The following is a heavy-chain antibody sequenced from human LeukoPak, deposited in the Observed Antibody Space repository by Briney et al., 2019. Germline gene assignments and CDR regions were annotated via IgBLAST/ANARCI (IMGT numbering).Heavy chain of an antibody. CDR1: GFTFXSYP. CDR3: AARPRTPPRFDY. Sequence: GSLRLSCAXSGFTFXSYPMSWVRQAPGKGLQWVSAISNGGGSGYYADSVKGRFTISRDNSKSTLYLQMNSLRAEDTAIYYCAARPRTPPRFDYWGQGALVTVSS. D-gene: IGHD1-14*01. V-gene: IGHV3-23*01. CDR2: ISNGGGSG. J-gene: IGHJ4*02.